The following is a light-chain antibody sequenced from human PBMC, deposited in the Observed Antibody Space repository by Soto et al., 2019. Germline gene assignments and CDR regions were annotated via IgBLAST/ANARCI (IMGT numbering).Light chain of an antibody. Sequence: DIQMIQPPSTLSASVGDRVSITCRASQSISSWLAWYQQKPGKAPKLLIYDASSLESGVPSRFSGSGSGTEFTLTISSLQPDDFATYYCQQYNSYSQTFGQGTRWISN. CDR3: QQYNSYSQT. V-gene: IGKV1-5*01. J-gene: IGKJ1*01. CDR1: QSISSW. CDR2: DAS.